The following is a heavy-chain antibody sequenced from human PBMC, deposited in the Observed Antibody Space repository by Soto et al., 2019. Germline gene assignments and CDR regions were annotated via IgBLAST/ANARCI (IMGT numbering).Heavy chain of an antibody. CDR2: IIPILGIA. Sequence: QVQLVQSGAEVKKPGSSVKVSCKASGGTFSSYIISWVRQAPGQGLEWMGRIIPILGIANYAQKFQGRVTITADKSTSTAYMELSSLRSADTAVYYCANKDYDSSEYYYYGMDVWGQGTTVTVSS. D-gene: IGHD3-22*01. CDR3: ANKDYDSSEYYYYGMDV. CDR1: GGTFSSYI. J-gene: IGHJ6*02. V-gene: IGHV1-69*02.